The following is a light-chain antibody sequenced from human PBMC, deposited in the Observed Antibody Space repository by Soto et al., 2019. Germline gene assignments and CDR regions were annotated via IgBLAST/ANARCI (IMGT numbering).Light chain of an antibody. CDR3: HQYGISPPRT. V-gene: IGKV3-20*01. J-gene: IGKJ1*01. CDR1: QTFSHSF. Sequence: EIVLPTSPGTLSLAPVSRSHLSSLCIQTFSHSFLPWFQQIPGQARRLLIYGASTRATGIPDRFSGSGSGTDFPLTIRRLEPEDFAVYYCHQYGISPPRTCGKGTTVDIK. CDR2: GAS.